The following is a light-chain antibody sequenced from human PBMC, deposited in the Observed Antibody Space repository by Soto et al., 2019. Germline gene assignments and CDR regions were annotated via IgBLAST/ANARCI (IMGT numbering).Light chain of an antibody. CDR2: EVS. J-gene: IGLJ1*01. V-gene: IGLV2-14*01. Sequence: QSALTQPASVSGSPGQSITISCTGTSSDIGAYNYVSWYQQHPGKAPKLMIYEVSNRPSGISNRFSGSKSGNTASLTISGLQADDEADYYCSSYTSTSYYVLGNGTKVT. CDR3: SSYTSTSYYV. CDR1: SSDIGAYNY.